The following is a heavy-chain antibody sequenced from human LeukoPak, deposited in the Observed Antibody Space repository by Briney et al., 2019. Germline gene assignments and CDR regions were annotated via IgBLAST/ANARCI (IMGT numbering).Heavy chain of an antibody. CDR2: ISAYNGNT. V-gene: IGHV1-18*01. CDR3: ASSPGFGYQLPLYNYYYYGMDV. Sequence: ASVKVSCKASGYTFTNYGISWVRQAPGQGLEWMGWISAYNGNTNYAQKLQGRVTMTTDTSTSTAYMELSSLRSEDTAVYYCASSPGFGYQLPLYNYYYYGMDVWGQGTTVTVSS. D-gene: IGHD2-2*01. CDR1: GYTFTNYG. J-gene: IGHJ6*02.